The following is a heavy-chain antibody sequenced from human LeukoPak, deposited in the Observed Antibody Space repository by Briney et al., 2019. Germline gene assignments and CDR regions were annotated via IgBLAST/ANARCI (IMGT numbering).Heavy chain of an antibody. V-gene: IGHV3-48*03. J-gene: IGHJ3*02. CDR3: AHVKPRSGGGFDI. D-gene: IGHD2-15*01. CDR2: ISGSGTTI. CDR1: GFTFSSYA. Sequence: PGGSLRLSCAASGFTFSSYAMSWVRQAPGKGLEWVSYISGSGTTIYYADSVKGRFTISRDNAQNSLFLQMNSLRAEDTAVYYCAHVKPRSGGGFDIWGQGTMVTVSS.